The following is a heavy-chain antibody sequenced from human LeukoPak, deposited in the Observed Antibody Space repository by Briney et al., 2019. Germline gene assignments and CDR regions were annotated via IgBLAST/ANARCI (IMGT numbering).Heavy chain of an antibody. J-gene: IGHJ5*02. V-gene: IGHV3-21*01. Sequence: AESLRLSCTASGFSFSSYSMNWVRQAPGKGLEWVSSIISSSSNIYYADSVKGRFTISRDNAKNSLYLQMNSLRAEDTAVYYCASDGNSGQSSWGQGTLVTVSS. CDR2: IISSSSNI. D-gene: IGHD4-23*01. CDR3: ASDGNSGQSS. CDR1: GFSFSSYS.